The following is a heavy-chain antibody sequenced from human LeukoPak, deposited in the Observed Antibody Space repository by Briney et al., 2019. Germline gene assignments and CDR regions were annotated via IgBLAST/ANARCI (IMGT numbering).Heavy chain of an antibody. D-gene: IGHD1-26*01. Sequence: PSETLSLTCTVSDASISGYYWSWIRQPPGKGLEWIGSIHFSGSTNYNPSLRSRVTISVDTSKNQLSLKLSSVTAADTAVYYCARDLGGIYFDCWGQGTPVTVSS. CDR2: IHFSGST. J-gene: IGHJ4*02. V-gene: IGHV4-59*01. CDR3: ARDLGGIYFDC. CDR1: DASISGYY.